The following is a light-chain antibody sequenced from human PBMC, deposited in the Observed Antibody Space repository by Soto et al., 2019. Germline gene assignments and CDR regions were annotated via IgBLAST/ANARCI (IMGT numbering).Light chain of an antibody. CDR2: DVA. CDR1: SSDVGGFNF. V-gene: IGLV2-14*03. J-gene: IGLJ1*01. Sequence: QSALAQPASVSGPPGQSITISCTGSSSDVGGFNFVSWYQQHPGKAPKLMIYDVASRPSGVSNRFSGSKSGNTASLTISGLQTDDEADYYCSSYTTSSTRVFGTGTKVTVL. CDR3: SSYTTSSTRV.